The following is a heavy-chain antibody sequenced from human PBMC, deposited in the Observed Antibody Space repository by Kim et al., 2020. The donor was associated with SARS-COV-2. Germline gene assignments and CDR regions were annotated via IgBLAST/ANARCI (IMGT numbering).Heavy chain of an antibody. CDR3: ARHYGSGRPYFDY. Sequence: NPSLKGRVPISVDTSKNQFSLKLSSVTAADTAVYYCARHYGSGRPYFDYWGQGTLVTVSS. D-gene: IGHD3-10*01. J-gene: IGHJ4*02. V-gene: IGHV4-59*08.